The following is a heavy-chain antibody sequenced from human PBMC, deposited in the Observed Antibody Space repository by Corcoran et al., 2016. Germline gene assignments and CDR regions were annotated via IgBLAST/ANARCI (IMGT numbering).Heavy chain of an antibody. CDR2: ISSSSSII. J-gene: IGHJ4*02. Sequence: EVQLVESGGGLVQPGGSLRLSCEASGFTFNSYSMNWVRQAPGKGLEWVSYISSSSSIIYYADSVKGRFTISRDNAKNSLYLQMNSLRVGDTAVYYCAREGEAAYCGGDCSSVVDYWGQGTLVTVSS. D-gene: IGHD2-21*02. CDR1: GFTFNSYS. V-gene: IGHV3-48*04. CDR3: AREGEAAYCGGDCSSVVDY.